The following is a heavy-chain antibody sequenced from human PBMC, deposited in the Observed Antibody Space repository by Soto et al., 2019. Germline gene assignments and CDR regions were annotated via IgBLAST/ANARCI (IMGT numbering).Heavy chain of an antibody. V-gene: IGHV3-53*01. J-gene: IGHJ4*02. CDR1: GFTVSSNY. D-gene: IGHD3-10*01. CDR3: ARHITMDPRLVV. CDR2: IYSGGST. Sequence: GGSLRLSCAASGFTVSSNYMSWVRQAPGKGLEWVSVIYSGGSTYYADSVKGRFTISRDNSKNTLYLQMNSLRAEDTAVYYCARHITMDPRLVVWGQRTLVTVSS.